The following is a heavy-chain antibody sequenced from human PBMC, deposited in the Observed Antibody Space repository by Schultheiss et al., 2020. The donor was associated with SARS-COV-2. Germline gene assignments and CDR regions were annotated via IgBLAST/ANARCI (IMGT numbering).Heavy chain of an antibody. J-gene: IGHJ4*02. Sequence: GGSLRLSCAASGFTFSSYGMNWVRQAPGKGLEWVSYISSSSSTIYYADSVKGRFTISRDNAKNSLYLQMNSLRDEDTAVYYCAKDGKVGATASFDYWGQGTLVTVSS. D-gene: IGHD1-26*01. CDR3: AKDGKVGATASFDY. V-gene: IGHV3-48*02. CDR2: ISSSSSTI. CDR1: GFTFSSYG.